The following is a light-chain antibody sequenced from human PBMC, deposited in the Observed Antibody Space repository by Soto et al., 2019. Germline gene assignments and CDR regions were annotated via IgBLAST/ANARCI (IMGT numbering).Light chain of an antibody. CDR1: QSVGTF. CDR2: DAS. CDR3: QQCYNWPQWT. Sequence: EILLTQSPATLSLSRGEISTLSCRASQSVGTFFAWYQQKPGQAPRLLIYDASNRATGIPARFSGSGSGTDFTLTISSLEPEDFALYYCQQCYNWPQWTFGQGTKVDIK. V-gene: IGKV3-11*01. J-gene: IGKJ1*01.